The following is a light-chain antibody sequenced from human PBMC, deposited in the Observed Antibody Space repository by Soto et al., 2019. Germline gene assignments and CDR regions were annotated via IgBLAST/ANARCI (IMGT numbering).Light chain of an antibody. V-gene: IGLV2-14*01. Sequence: QSALTQPASVSGSPGQSITISCTVTSSDVGGYNYVSWYQQHPGKAPKLMIYEVSNRPSGVSNRFSGSKSGNTASLTISGLQAEEEADYYCSSYTSSSIDYVFGTGTKVTVL. CDR1: SSDVGGYNY. CDR3: SSYTSSSIDYV. CDR2: EVS. J-gene: IGLJ1*01.